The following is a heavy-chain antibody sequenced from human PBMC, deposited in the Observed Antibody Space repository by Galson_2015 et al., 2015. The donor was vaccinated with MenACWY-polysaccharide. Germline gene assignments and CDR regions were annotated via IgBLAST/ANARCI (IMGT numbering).Heavy chain of an antibody. Sequence: SLRLSCAASGSTFSSFDMHWVHHVIGKGLEWVAAIGTGGDTYYSGSVKGRFTISRENAKDSLYLQMNSLRAGDTAVYYCAREFTGDGSSWYYWYFELWGRGTLVTVSS. CDR3: AREFTGDGSSWYYWYFEL. V-gene: IGHV3-13*01. CDR2: IGTGGDT. J-gene: IGHJ2*01. D-gene: IGHD6-13*01. CDR1: GSTFSSFD.